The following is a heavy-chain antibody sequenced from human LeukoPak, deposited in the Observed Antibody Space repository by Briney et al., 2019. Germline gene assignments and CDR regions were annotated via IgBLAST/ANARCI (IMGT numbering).Heavy chain of an antibody. CDR1: GYTFTSYG. J-gene: IGHJ3*02. D-gene: IGHD6-13*01. V-gene: IGHV1-18*01. CDR2: ISAYSGNT. Sequence: ASVKVSCKASGYTFTSYGISWVRQAPGQGLEWMGWISAYSGNTNYAQKLQGRVTMTTDTSTSTAYMELRSLRSDDTAVYYCARIRQQLGGDAFDIWGQGTMVTVSS. CDR3: ARIRQQLGGDAFDI.